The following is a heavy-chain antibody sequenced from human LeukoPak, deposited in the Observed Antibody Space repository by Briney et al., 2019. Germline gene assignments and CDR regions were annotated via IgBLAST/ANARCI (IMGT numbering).Heavy chain of an antibody. D-gene: IGHD5-12*01. Sequence: GGSLRLSCAASGFTFSSYEMNWVRQAPGKGLEWVSYISGSGRTIYYANSVKGRFTISRDNAKNSLYLQMNSLRAEDTAVYYCAREMGGYPFDYWGQGTLVTVSS. CDR1: GFTFSSYE. J-gene: IGHJ4*02. CDR2: ISGSGRTI. CDR3: AREMGGYPFDY. V-gene: IGHV3-48*03.